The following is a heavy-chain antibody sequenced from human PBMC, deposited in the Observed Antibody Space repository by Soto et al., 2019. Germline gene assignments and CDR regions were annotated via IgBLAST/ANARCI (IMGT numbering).Heavy chain of an antibody. V-gene: IGHV1-69*02. CDR2: IIPILGIA. J-gene: IGHJ3*02. CDR3: LLLWFGELRADGFDI. CDR1: GGTFSSYT. Sequence: QVQLVQSGAEVKKPGSSVKVSCKASGGTFSSYTISWVRQAPGQGLEWMGRIIPILGIANYAQKFQGRVTITADKSTSTDYMDLSSLRSEDTAVYYCLLLWFGELRADGFDIWGQGTMVTVSS. D-gene: IGHD3-10*01.